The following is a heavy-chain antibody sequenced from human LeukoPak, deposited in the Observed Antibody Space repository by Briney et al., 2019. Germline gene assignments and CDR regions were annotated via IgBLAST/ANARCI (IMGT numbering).Heavy chain of an antibody. CDR3: AKDPTIAVAGTFGFKNRNYYYYGMDV. V-gene: IGHV3-30*02. CDR1: GSTFSSYG. D-gene: IGHD6-19*01. CDR2: IRYDGSNK. Sequence: PGGSLRLSCAASGSTFSSYGMHWVRQAPGKGLEWVAFIRYDGSNKYYADSVKGRFTISRDNSKNTLYLQMNSLRAEDTAVYYCAKDPTIAVAGTFGFKNRNYYYYGMDVWGQGTTVTVSS. J-gene: IGHJ6*02.